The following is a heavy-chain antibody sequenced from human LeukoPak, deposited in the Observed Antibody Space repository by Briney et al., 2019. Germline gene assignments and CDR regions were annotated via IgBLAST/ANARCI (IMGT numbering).Heavy chain of an antibody. D-gene: IGHD6-19*01. CDR2: INHSGYT. CDR3: TGAVAGHPD. CDR1: GVPFSNYY. J-gene: IGHJ4*02. V-gene: IGHV4-34*01. Sequence: SETLSLTCAVSGVPFSNYYWSWVRQSPRQGLEWIGEINHSGYTNYNPSLKSRVTMSIETSKNQFSLILTSVTAADAGVYYCTGAVAGHPDWGQGTLVTVSS.